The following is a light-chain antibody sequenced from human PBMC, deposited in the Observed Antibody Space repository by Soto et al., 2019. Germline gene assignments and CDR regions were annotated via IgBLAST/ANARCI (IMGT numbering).Light chain of an antibody. CDR3: QHYNSYSEA. V-gene: IGKV1-5*03. CDR2: KAS. Sequence: DIQMTQSPSTLSGSVGDRATITCRASQTISSWLAWYQQKPGKAPKLLIYKASTLKSGVPSRFSGSGSGTDITLTISSLQPDDVATYYCQHYNSYSEAFGQGTKVDIK. J-gene: IGKJ1*01. CDR1: QTISSW.